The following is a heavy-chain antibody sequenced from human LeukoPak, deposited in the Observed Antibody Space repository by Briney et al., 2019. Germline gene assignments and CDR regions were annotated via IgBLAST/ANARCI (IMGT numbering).Heavy chain of an antibody. D-gene: IGHD3-10*01. J-gene: IGHJ5*02. CDR2: IYHSGST. CDR3: ARDHVTMVRGVSFPNWFDP. Sequence: PSETLSLTCTVSGYSISSGYYWGWIRQPPGKGLEWIGSIYHSGSTYYNPSLKSRVTISVDTSKNQFSLKLSSVTAADTAVYYCARDHVTMVRGVSFPNWFDPWGQGTLVTVPS. V-gene: IGHV4-38-2*02. CDR1: GYSISSGYY.